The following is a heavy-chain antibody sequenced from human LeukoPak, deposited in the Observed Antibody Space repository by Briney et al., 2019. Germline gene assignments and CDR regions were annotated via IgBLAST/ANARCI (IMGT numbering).Heavy chain of an antibody. CDR1: GGTFSSYA. CDR2: INPSGGST. CDR3: ARGETGTSDY. Sequence: ASVKVSCKASGGTFSSYAISWVRQAPGQGLEWMGIINPSGGSTSYAQKFQGRVTMTRDTSTSTVYMELSSLRSEDTAVYYCARGETGTSDYWGQGTLVTVSS. V-gene: IGHV1-46*01. J-gene: IGHJ4*02. D-gene: IGHD1-1*01.